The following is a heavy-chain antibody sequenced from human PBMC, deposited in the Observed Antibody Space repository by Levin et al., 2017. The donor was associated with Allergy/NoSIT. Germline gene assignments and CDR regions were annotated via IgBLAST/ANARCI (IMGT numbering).Heavy chain of an antibody. Sequence: ASVKVSCKASGYTFTSYDINWVRQATGQGLEWMGWMNPNSGNTGYAQKFQGRVTMTRNTSISTAYMELSSLRSEDTAVYYCARVPKYDFWSGYYLYNWFDPWGQGTLVTVSS. V-gene: IGHV1-8*01. J-gene: IGHJ5*02. D-gene: IGHD3-3*01. CDR1: GYTFTSYD. CDR3: ARVPKYDFWSGYYLYNWFDP. CDR2: MNPNSGNT.